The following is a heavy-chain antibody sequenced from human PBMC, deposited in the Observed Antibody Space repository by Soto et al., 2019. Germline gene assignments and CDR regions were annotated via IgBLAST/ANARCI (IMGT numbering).Heavy chain of an antibody. Sequence: QVHLVQSGAEVKKPGASVKVSCKASGYTFTSYGITWVRQSPGQGLEWMGWISAHNGNTDNAQKLQGRVIVTRDTSTSTAYMELRSLRSADTAVYYCARGRYGDYWGQGALVTDSS. J-gene: IGHJ4*02. V-gene: IGHV1-18*01. CDR3: ARGRYGDY. D-gene: IGHD1-1*01. CDR2: ISAHNGNT. CDR1: GYTFTSYG.